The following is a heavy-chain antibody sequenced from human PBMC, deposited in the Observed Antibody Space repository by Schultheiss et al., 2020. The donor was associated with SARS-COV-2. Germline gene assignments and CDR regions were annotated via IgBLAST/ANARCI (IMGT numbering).Heavy chain of an antibody. D-gene: IGHD3-3*01. CDR1: GFSLSTSGVG. Sequence: SGPTLVKPTQTLTLTCTFSGFSLSTSGVGVGWIRQPPGKALEWLAHIFSNDEKSYSTSLKSRLTISKDTSKSQVVLTMTNMDPVDTATYYCARMGHATILNGNWFDPWGQGTLVTVSS. V-gene: IGHV2-26*01. CDR3: ARMGHATILNGNWFDP. J-gene: IGHJ5*02. CDR2: IFSNDEK.